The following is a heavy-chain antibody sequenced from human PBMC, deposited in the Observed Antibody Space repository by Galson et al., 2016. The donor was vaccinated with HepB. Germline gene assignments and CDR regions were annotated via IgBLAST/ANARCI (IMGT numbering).Heavy chain of an antibody. CDR2: IYYNEDT. D-gene: IGHD2-21*02. Sequence: SETLSLTCTVSGGSISSTLYQWGWFRQPPGKGLEWIGSIYYNEDTYYNPSLKSRITISVDTPKNQFSLKLSSLTAADTAVYYCARRTYCGGDGYAYTFDVWGLGTMVSVSS. CDR3: ARRTYCGGDGYAYTFDV. V-gene: IGHV4-39*01. CDR1: GGSISSTLYQ. J-gene: IGHJ3*01.